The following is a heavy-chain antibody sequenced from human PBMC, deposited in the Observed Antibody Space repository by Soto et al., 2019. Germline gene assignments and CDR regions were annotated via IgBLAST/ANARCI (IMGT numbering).Heavy chain of an antibody. D-gene: IGHD2-2*01. J-gene: IGHJ3*02. CDR1: GFTFSSYA. CDR3: AKDGRHIVVVPAARGDAFDI. Sequence: EVQLLESGGGLVQPGGSLRLSCAASGFTFSSYAMSWVRQAPGKGLEWVSAISGSGGSTYYADSVKGRFTISRDNSKNTLYLQMNSLRAEDTAVYYCAKDGRHIVVVPAARGDAFDIWGQGTMVTVSS. V-gene: IGHV3-23*01. CDR2: ISGSGGST.